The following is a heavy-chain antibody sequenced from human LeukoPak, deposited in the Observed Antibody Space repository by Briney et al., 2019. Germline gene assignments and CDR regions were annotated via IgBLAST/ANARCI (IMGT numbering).Heavy chain of an antibody. J-gene: IGHJ4*02. CDR1: GYTFTSYD. V-gene: IGHV1-8*01. CDR2: MNPNSGNT. CDR3: ARGSNYDFWSGYLILDY. Sequence: ASVKVSCKASGYTFTSYDINWVRQATGQGLEWMGWMNPNSGNTGYAQKFQGRVTMTRNTSISTAYMELSSLRSEDTAVYYCARGSNYDFWSGYLILDYWGQGTLVTVSS. D-gene: IGHD3-3*01.